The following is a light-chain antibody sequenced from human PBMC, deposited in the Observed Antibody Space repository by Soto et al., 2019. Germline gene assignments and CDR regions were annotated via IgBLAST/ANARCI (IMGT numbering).Light chain of an antibody. Sequence: DIQMTQSPSTLSASVGDRVTITCRASQSISPWLAWYQQKPGKAPKILIYKASSLESGVPSRLSGSESGTEFTLTISSLQPDDFATYYCQQYKTYSRTFGQGTKLEIK. CDR1: QSISPW. CDR2: KAS. CDR3: QQYKTYSRT. J-gene: IGKJ2*01. V-gene: IGKV1-5*03.